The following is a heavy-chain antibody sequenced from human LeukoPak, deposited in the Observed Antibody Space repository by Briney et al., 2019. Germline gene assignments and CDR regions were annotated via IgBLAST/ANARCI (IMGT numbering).Heavy chain of an antibody. D-gene: IGHD1-26*01. V-gene: IGHV4-39*07. J-gene: IGHJ4*02. CDR2: IYYSGST. Sequence: SETLSLTCTVSGGSISSSSYYWGWIRQPPGKGLEWIGSIYYSGSTYYNPSLKSRVTISVDTSKNQFSLKLSSVTAADTAVYYCAREGDIVGATTPGDYWGQGTLVTVSS. CDR3: AREGDIVGATTPGDY. CDR1: GGSISSSSYY.